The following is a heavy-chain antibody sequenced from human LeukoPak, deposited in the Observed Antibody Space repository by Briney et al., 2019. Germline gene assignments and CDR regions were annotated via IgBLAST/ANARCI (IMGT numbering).Heavy chain of an antibody. CDR2: IKQDGSEK. V-gene: IGHV3-7*03. CDR3: ARLVEGSSWYQYYYYYYGMDV. D-gene: IGHD6-13*01. Sequence: GGSLRLSCAASGFTFSSYWMSWVRQAPGKGQEWGANIKQDGSEKYYVDSVKGRFTISRDNAKNSLYLQMNSLRAEDTAVYYCARLVEGSSWYQYYYYYYGMDVWGKGTTVTVSS. CDR1: GFTFSSYW. J-gene: IGHJ6*04.